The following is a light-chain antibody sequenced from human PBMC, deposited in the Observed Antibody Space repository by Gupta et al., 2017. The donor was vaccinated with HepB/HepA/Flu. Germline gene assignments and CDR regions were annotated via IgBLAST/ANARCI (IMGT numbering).Light chain of an antibody. J-gene: IGKJ4*01. CDR3: QQRSNWPPLT. V-gene: IGKV3-11*01. CDR2: DAS. CDR1: QNIGNY. Sequence: EIVLTQSPATLSLSPGERVTLSCRASQNIGNYLAWYQQKPGQAPRLLIYDASTRATGTPVRFSGSGSWTDFTLTISSLDPEDVAVYYCQQRSNWPPLTFGGGTKVEIK.